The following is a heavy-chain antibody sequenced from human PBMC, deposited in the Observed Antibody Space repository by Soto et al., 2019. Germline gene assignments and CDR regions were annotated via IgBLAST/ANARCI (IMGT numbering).Heavy chain of an antibody. J-gene: IGHJ4*02. CDR3: AKGSLPSTSCYIDY. CDR1: GFTFSSYA. Sequence: GGSLRLSCAASGFTFSSYAMSWVRQAPGKGLEWVSAISGSGGSTYYADSVKGRFTISRDNSKNTLYLQMNSLRAEDTAVYYCAKGSLPSTSCYIDYWGQGTLVTVSS. D-gene: IGHD2-2*02. V-gene: IGHV3-23*01. CDR2: ISGSGGST.